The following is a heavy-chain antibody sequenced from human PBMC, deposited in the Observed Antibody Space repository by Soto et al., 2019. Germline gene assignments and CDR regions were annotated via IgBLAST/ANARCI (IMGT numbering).Heavy chain of an antibody. Sequence: SETLSLTCTVSGISVSTSDYYWGWVRQPPGKGLDWIGNIYYSGSTFYNPSLRSRVTISVDTSKNQFSLKLNSVTAADTAVYFCAGFVVPASRNSDFDYWGQEPWSPSPQ. CDR1: GISVSTSDYY. V-gene: IGHV4-39*01. J-gene: IGHJ4*01. D-gene: IGHD2-15*01. CDR3: AGFVVPASRNSDFDY. CDR2: IYYSGST.